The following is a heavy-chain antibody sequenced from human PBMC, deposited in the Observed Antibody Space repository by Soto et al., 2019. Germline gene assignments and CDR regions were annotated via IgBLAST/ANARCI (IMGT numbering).Heavy chain of an antibody. J-gene: IGHJ4*02. CDR3: SGEGFGIQLWGGIDY. V-gene: IGHV1-69*01. Sequence: QVQLVQSGAEVKKPGSSVKVSCKASGGTFSSYAISWVRQAPGQGLEWMGGIIPIFGTANYAQKFQGRVTITADESTSTAYMELSSLKSEDTAVYYCSGEGFGIQLWGGIDYWGQGTLVTVSS. D-gene: IGHD5-18*01. CDR1: GGTFSSYA. CDR2: IIPIFGTA.